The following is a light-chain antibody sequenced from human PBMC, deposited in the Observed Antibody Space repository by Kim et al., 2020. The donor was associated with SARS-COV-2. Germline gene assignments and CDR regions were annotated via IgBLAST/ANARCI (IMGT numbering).Light chain of an antibody. CDR1: TEAVTSGYS. CDR2: STN. J-gene: IGLJ2*01. V-gene: IGLV7-43*01. Sequence: QAVVTQEPSLTVSPGGTVSLTCASSTEAVTSGYSPNWFQQKPGQAPRALIYSTNNRHSWTPSRFSGSLLGGKAALTLSDVQPEDEAEYYCLLHYEDPLHWIFGGGTKLTVL. CDR3: LLHYEDPLHWI.